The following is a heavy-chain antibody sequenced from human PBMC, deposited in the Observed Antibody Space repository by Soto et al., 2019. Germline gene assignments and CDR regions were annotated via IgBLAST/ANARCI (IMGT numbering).Heavy chain of an antibody. CDR3: ARDRRDSSGSDACDI. CDR1: GGTFSSYA. CDR2: IIPIFGTA. Sequence: SVKVSCKASGGTFSSYAISWVRQAPGQGLEWMGGIIPIFGTANYAQKFQGRVTITADKSTSTAYMELSSLRSEDTAVYYCARDRRDSSGSDACDIWGQGTMVTVSS. D-gene: IGHD3-22*01. J-gene: IGHJ3*02. V-gene: IGHV1-69*06.